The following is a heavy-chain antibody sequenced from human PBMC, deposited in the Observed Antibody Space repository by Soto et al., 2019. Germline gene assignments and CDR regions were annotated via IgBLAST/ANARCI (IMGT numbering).Heavy chain of an antibody. CDR3: GRVPDGGSWAPGKNSFLAY. V-gene: IGHV4-39*01. Sequence: PSETLSLTCTVSGGSISSSSYYWGWIRQPPGKGLEWIGSIYYSGSTYYNPSLKSRVTISVDTSKNQFSLKLSSVTAADTAVYYCGRVPDGGSWAPGKNSFLAYGGKGTWVTVSP. J-gene: IGHJ4*02. D-gene: IGHD1-26*01. CDR1: GGSISSSSYY. CDR2: IYYSGST.